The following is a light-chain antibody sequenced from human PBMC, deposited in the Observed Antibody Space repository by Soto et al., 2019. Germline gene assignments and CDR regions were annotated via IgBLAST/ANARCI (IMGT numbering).Light chain of an antibody. Sequence: DIVMTQSPDSLAVSLGERATINCKFSQSILYSSNNKNFLAWYQHKPGQPPKMLIYWASTRESGVPDRFSGSGSATDFTLTISSLQADDVAVYYCQQYYDRPYTFGQGTKLEIK. V-gene: IGKV4-1*01. CDR2: WAS. J-gene: IGKJ2*01. CDR3: QQYYDRPYT. CDR1: QSILYSSNNKNF.